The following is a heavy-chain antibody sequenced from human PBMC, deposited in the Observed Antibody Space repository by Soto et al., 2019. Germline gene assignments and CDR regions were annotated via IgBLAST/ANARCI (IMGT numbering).Heavy chain of an antibody. V-gene: IGHV3-11*06. CDR3: VVTGTPNYYYYYGMDV. CDR1: GFTFSDYY. D-gene: IGHD1-20*01. CDR2: ISSSSSYT. J-gene: IGHJ6*04. Sequence: PGVSLRLSCAASGFTFSDYYMSWIRQAPGKGLEWVSYISSSSSYTNYADSVKGRFTISRDNAKNSLYLQMNSLRAEDTAVYYCVVTGTPNYYYYYGMDVWGKGTTVTVSS.